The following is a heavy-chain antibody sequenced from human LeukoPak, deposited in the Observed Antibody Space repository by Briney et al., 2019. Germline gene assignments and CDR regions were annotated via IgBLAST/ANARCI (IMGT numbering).Heavy chain of an antibody. D-gene: IGHD6-13*01. J-gene: IGHJ4*02. Sequence: PGGSLRLSCAASGFTFSNYWMSWVRQAPGKGLEWVANIKQDGSEKYYVDSVKGRFTISRDNAKNSLYLQMNSLRAEDTAVYYCARDSGRRGSWYHDYWGQGTLVTVSS. V-gene: IGHV3-7*01. CDR1: GFTFSNYW. CDR2: IKQDGSEK. CDR3: ARDSGRRGSWYHDY.